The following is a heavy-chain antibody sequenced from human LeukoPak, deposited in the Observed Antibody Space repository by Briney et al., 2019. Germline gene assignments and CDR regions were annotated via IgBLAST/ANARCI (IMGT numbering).Heavy chain of an antibody. Sequence: SVKVSCKASGGTFSGYAISWVRQAPGQGLEWMGRIIPIFGTANYAQKFQGRVTITTDESTSTVYMELSSLRSEDTAVYYCAREGNAAAGTGGYYYYMDVWGKGTTVTVSS. CDR2: IIPIFGTA. J-gene: IGHJ6*03. CDR3: AREGNAAAGTGGYYYYMDV. CDR1: GGTFSGYA. V-gene: IGHV1-69*05. D-gene: IGHD6-13*01.